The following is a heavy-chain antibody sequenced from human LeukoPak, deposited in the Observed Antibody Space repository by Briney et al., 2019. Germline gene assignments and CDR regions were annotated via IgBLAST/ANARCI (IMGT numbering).Heavy chain of an antibody. Sequence: GGSLRLSCAASGFTFRSYTIHWVRQPPGKGLEGLSVIWFDGSNTTYADSVKGRLTISRDNSKNTLYLRMNSLRGEDTAVYYCARPDYDSSGYADYWGQGSLVTVSS. CDR1: GFTFRSYT. J-gene: IGHJ4*02. CDR3: ARPDYDSSGYADY. V-gene: IGHV3-33*01. D-gene: IGHD3-22*01. CDR2: IWFDGSNT.